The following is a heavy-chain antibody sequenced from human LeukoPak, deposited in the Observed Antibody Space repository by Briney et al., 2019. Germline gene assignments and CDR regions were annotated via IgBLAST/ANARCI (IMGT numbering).Heavy chain of an antibody. CDR3: TRSPYSSSWEYFFDY. V-gene: IGHV3-49*04. J-gene: IGHJ4*02. CDR1: GFTFGDYA. CDR2: IRNKAYGGTS. D-gene: IGHD6-13*01. Sequence: GGSLRLSCTASGFTFGDYAMSWVRQAPGKGLEWVCFIRNKAYGGTSEYAASVKGRFTISRDDSKSIAYLQMNSLKTEDTAVYYCTRSPYSSSWEYFFDYWGQGTLVTVSS.